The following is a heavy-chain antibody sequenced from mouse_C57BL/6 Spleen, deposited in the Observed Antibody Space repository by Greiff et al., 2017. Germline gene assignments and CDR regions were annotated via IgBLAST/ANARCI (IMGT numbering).Heavy chain of an antibody. CDR2: FYPGSGSL. CDR1: GYTFTEYT. V-gene: IGHV1-62-2*01. CDR3: ASHEDYDHDGFAY. D-gene: IGHD2-4*01. Sequence: VQLQQSGAELVKPGASVKLSCKASGYTFTEYTIHWVKQRTGQGLEWIGWFYPGSGSLKYNEKFKDKATLTSDKSSSTVYMEISILTSDDSAFYFCASHEDYDHDGFAYWGQGALVTVSA. J-gene: IGHJ3*01.